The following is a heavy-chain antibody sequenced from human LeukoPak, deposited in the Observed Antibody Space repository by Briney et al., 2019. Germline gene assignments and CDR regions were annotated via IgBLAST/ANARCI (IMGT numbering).Heavy chain of an antibody. J-gene: IGHJ6*02. CDR1: GFTFSSYS. CDR2: ISSSSSYI. V-gene: IGHV3-21*01. CDR3: ARELRSGWYTGYGMDV. Sequence: GGSLRLSCAASGFTFSSYSMNWVRQAPGKGLEWVSSISSSSSYIYYADSVKGRFTISRDNAKNSLYLQMNSLRAEDTAVYYCARELRSGWYTGYGMDVWGQGTTVTVSS. D-gene: IGHD6-19*01.